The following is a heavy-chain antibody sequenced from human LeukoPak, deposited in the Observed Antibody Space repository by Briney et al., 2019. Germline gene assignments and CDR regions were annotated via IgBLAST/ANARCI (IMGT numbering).Heavy chain of an antibody. V-gene: IGHV3-21*01. CDR1: GFTFSSYS. J-gene: IGHJ4*02. CDR2: ISSSSSYI. D-gene: IGHD5-18*01. Sequence: GGSLRLSCAASGFTFSSYSMNWVRQAPGKGLEWVSSISSSSSYIYYADSVKGRFTISRDNAKNSLYLQMNSLRAEDTAVYYCARDGVDTAMVNDYWGQGTLVTVSS. CDR3: ARDGVDTAMVNDY.